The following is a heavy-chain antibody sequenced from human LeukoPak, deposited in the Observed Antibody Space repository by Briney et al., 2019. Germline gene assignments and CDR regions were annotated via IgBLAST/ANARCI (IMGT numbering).Heavy chain of an antibody. Sequence: GGSLTLSCAASGFAIRSYWMHWVCQAPGKGLEWVSRIKSDGSSTRYADSVKGRFTISRDNAKNTLYLQMNSLRAEDTAIYYCARSADPNRGSGWYFDLWGHGTLVTVSS. J-gene: IGHJ2*01. CDR1: GFAIRSYW. CDR2: IKSDGSST. V-gene: IGHV3-74*01. D-gene: IGHD7-27*01. CDR3: ARSADPNRGSGWYFDL.